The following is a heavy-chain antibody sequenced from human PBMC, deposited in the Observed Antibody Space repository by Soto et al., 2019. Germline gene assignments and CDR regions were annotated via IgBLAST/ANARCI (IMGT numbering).Heavy chain of an antibody. D-gene: IGHD1-26*01. V-gene: IGHV4-59*01. CDR2: MFYSGST. CDR1: GASISSYY. J-gene: IGHJ3*02. CDR3: ARVGGAPLGAFDI. Sequence: TSETLSLTCTVSGASISSYYWSWIRQPPGKGLEWIGYMFYSGSTKYNPSLTSRVTVSIDTSKNRFSLNLRSVTGADTGVYYCARVGGAPLGAFDIWGQGTMVTVSS.